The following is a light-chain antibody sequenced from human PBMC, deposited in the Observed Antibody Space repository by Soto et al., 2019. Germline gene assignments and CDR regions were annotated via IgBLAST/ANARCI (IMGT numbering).Light chain of an antibody. V-gene: IGLV2-23*02. CDR1: SSDVGSYNL. CDR3: CSYASGNTVYV. Sequence: QSALTQPASVSGSPGQSITISCTGTSSDVGSYNLVSWYQQHPGKAPKLMIYEDSKRPSGVSSRFSGSKSGNTASLTISGLQAEDEADYYCCSYASGNTVYVFGTGTQLTVL. J-gene: IGLJ1*01. CDR2: EDS.